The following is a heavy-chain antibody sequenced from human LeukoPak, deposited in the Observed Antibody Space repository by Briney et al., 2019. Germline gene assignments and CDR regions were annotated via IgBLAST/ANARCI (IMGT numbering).Heavy chain of an antibody. V-gene: IGHV1-2*02. CDR1: GYTFTGYY. D-gene: IGHD6-6*01. Sequence: GASVKVSCKASGYTFTGYYMHWVRQAPGQGLEWMGWINPNSGGTNYAQKFQGRVTMTRDTSISTAYMELSRLRSDDTAVYYCARRYSSSSHYYYYYYMDVWGKGTTVTVSS. CDR2: INPNSGGT. J-gene: IGHJ6*03. CDR3: ARRYSSSSHYYYYYYMDV.